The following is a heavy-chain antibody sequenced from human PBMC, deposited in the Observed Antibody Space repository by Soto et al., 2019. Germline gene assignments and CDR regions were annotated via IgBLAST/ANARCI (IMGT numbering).Heavy chain of an antibody. CDR1: GYPFTGYA. D-gene: IGHD6-19*01. J-gene: IGHJ4*02. V-gene: IGHV1-3*05. Sequence: QVQLVQSGAEEKKPGASVKVSCKASGYPFTGYAMHWVRQAPGQRLEWLGWINAGNGNTKYSQKFNGRVTITRDTSASTAYMELSSLRSEDTAVYYRARAVAVPADCDYWGQGTLVTVSS. CDR2: INAGNGNT. CDR3: ARAVAVPADCDY.